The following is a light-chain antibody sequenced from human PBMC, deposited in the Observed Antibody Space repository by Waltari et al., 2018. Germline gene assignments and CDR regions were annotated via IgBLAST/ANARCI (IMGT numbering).Light chain of an antibody. CDR1: QNNDSW. V-gene: IGKV1-5*03. Sequence: DIQLTQSPSTLSASVGDTVTLTCRASQNNDSWLAGYQQKRGKAPNILIQKASTLEAGVSSRFSGSGYGTEFTLTISSLQSDDSATYYCQQYRSYKSFGQGTKVEIK. J-gene: IGKJ1*01. CDR3: QQYRSYKS. CDR2: KAS.